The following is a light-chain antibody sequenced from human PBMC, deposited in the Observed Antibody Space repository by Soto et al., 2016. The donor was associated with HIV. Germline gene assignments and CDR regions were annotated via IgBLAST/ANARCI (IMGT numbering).Light chain of an antibody. J-gene: IGKJ4*01. CDR1: QDIRNK. V-gene: IGKV1-17*01. Sequence: DIQMTQSPSSLSASVGDRVAITCRASQDIRNKLGWYKQKPGKAPKRLIYAASSLQSGVSSRFTGSGSGTEFTLTITSLNPEDFATYYCQQYYSHPRTFGGGPRWRSN. CDR3: QQYYSHPRT. CDR2: AAS.